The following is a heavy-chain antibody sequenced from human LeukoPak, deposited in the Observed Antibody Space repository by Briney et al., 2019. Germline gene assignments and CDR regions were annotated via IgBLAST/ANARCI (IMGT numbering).Heavy chain of an antibody. D-gene: IGHD4/OR15-4a*01. V-gene: IGHV1-69*04. Sequence: SVKVSCKASGGTFSSSTISWVRQAPGQGLEWMGRIIPILGIANYAQKFQGRVTITADKSTSTAYMELSSLRSEDTAVYYCARDRLTTSYYYGMDVWGQGTTVTVSS. CDR1: GGTFSSST. CDR2: IIPILGIA. CDR3: ARDRLTTSYYYGMDV. J-gene: IGHJ6*02.